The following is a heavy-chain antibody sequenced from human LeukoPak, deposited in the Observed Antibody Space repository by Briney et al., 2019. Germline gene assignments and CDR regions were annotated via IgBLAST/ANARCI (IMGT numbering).Heavy chain of an antibody. CDR3: ARVASVGGVY. Sequence: GGSLRLSCAASGFTFSSYAMHWVRQAPGKGLEYVSAISSNGGSTYYANSVKGRFTISRDNSKNTLYLQMGGLRAEDMAVYYCARVASVGGVYWGQGTLVTVSS. CDR1: GFTFSSYA. V-gene: IGHV3-64*01. D-gene: IGHD3-16*01. J-gene: IGHJ4*02. CDR2: ISSNGGST.